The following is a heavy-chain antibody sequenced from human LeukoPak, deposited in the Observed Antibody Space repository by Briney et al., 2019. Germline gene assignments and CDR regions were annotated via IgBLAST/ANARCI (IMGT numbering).Heavy chain of an antibody. Sequence: SVKVSCKASGYTFISYDINWVRQATGQGLEWMGGIISMFGTTNYAKKFHDTVTFTADESTSTAYMELSSLRSEDTALYYCARGGIKIFGVVQNWFDPWGQGTLVTVSS. V-gene: IGHV1-69*13. J-gene: IGHJ5*02. D-gene: IGHD3-3*01. CDR3: ARGGIKIFGVVQNWFDP. CDR1: GYTFISYD. CDR2: IISMFGTT.